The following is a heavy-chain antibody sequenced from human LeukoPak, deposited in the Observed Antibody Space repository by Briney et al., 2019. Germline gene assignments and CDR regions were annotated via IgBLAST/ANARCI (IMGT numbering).Heavy chain of an antibody. D-gene: IGHD6-13*01. Sequence: PGGSLRLSCAASGFTFSSYEMNWVRQAPGKGLEWVSVIYSGGSTYYADSVKGRFTISRDNSKNTLYLQMNSLRAEDTAVYYCASKGYSSSWFDYWGQGTLVTVSS. CDR1: GFTFSSYE. CDR3: ASKGYSSSWFDY. CDR2: IYSGGST. V-gene: IGHV3-53*01. J-gene: IGHJ4*02.